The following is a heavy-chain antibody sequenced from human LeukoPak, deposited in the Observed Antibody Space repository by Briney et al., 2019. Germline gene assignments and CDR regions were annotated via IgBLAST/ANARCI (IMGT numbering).Heavy chain of an antibody. J-gene: IGHJ5*02. V-gene: IGHV4-38-2*02. Sequence: SXXLSLTCTVSGYSISSGYYWGWIRRPPGKGLEWIGSIYHSGSTYYNPSLKSRVTISVDTSKNQFSLKLSSATAADTAVYYCARDPITISNSDWFDPWGQGTLVTVSS. CDR3: ARDPITISNSDWFDP. D-gene: IGHD3-3*01. CDR2: IYHSGST. CDR1: GYSISSGYY.